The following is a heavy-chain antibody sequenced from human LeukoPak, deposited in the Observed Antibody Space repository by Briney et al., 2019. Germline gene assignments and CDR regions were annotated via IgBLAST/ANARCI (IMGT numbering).Heavy chain of an antibody. D-gene: IGHD3-16*01. J-gene: IGHJ6*03. V-gene: IGHV1-8*03. CDR2: MNPNSGNT. CDR3: ARRLGAVYYYYMDV. Sequence: ASVKVSCKASGYTFTSYDINWVRQATGQGLEWMGWMNPNSGNTGYAQKFQGRVTITRNTSISTAYMELSSLRSEDTAVYYCARRLGAVYYYYMDVWGKGTTVTVSS. CDR1: GYTFTSYD.